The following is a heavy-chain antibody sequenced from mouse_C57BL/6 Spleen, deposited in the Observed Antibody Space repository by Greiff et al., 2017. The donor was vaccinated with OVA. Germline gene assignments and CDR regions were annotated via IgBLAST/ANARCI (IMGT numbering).Heavy chain of an antibody. V-gene: IGHV1-82*01. CDR3: ASGYYHGSF. Sequence: QVQLQQSGPELVKPGASVKISCKASGYAFSSSWMNWVKQRPGKGLEWIGRIYPGDGDTNYNGKFKGKATLTADKSSSTAYMQLSSLTSEDSAVYFCASGYYHGSFWGQGTTLTVSS. CDR2: IYPGDGDT. D-gene: IGHD1-1*01. J-gene: IGHJ2*01. CDR1: GYAFSSSW.